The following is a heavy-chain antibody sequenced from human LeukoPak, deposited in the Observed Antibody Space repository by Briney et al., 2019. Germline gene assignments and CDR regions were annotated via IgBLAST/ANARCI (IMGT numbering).Heavy chain of an antibody. V-gene: IGHV3-30*18. D-gene: IGHD5-12*01. CDR1: GFTFSSYG. CDR3: AKDPQTYGGYLTFDY. CDR2: ISYDGSNK. J-gene: IGHJ4*02. Sequence: GRSLRLSCAASGFTFSSYGMHWVRQAPGKGLEWVAVISYDGSNKYYADSVKGRFTISRDNSKNTLYLQMNSLRAEDTAVYYCAKDPQTYGGYLTFDYWGQGTLVTVSS.